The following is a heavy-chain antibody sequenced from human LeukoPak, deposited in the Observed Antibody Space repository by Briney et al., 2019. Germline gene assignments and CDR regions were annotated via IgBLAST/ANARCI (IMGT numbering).Heavy chain of an antibody. Sequence: PGGSLRLSCAASGFTFSSYSMNWVRQAPGKGLEWVSSTSSSSSYIYYADSVKGRFTISRDNANNSLFLQMNSLRADDTAVYYCARGPQAYCSHTNCPLDYWGQGTLVTVSS. V-gene: IGHV3-21*01. CDR2: TSSSSSYI. CDR3: ARGPQAYCSHTNCPLDY. J-gene: IGHJ4*02. CDR1: GFTFSSYS. D-gene: IGHD2-2*01.